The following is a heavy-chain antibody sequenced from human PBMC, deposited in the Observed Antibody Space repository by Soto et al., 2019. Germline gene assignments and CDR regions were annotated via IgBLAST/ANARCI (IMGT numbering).Heavy chain of an antibody. CDR1: GGTFSSYA. CDR2: IIPIFGTA. J-gene: IGHJ4*02. V-gene: IGHV1-69*13. CDR3: ARESIPGYSSGWYHHFDY. D-gene: IGHD6-19*01. Sequence: SVKVSCKASGGTFSSYAISWVRQAPGQGLEWMGGIIPIFGTANYAQKFQGRVTITADESTSTAYMELSSLRSEDTAVYYCARESIPGYSSGWYHHFDYWGQGTLVTVS.